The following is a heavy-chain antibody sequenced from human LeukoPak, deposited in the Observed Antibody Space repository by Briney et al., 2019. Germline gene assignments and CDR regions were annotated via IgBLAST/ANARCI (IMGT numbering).Heavy chain of an antibody. CDR3: AGGHIWFDP. Sequence: SETLSLTCTVSGGSINTYYWSWIRQPPGKGLEWLGYIYSDGSTNYNPSLKSRLTISVDTSKNQFSLKLSSVTAADTAVYYCAGGHIWFDPWGQGTLVTVSS. V-gene: IGHV4-59*08. CDR2: IYSDGST. J-gene: IGHJ5*02. CDR1: GGSINTYY. D-gene: IGHD2-21*01.